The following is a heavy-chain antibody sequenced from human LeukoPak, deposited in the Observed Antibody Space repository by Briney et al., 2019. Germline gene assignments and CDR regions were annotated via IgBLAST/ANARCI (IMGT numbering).Heavy chain of an antibody. J-gene: IGHJ4*02. CDR1: GFTVSSKH. V-gene: IGHV4-34*08. D-gene: IGHD5-18*01. CDR3: AKSRGYSYGSWDKYFDY. CDR2: INQSGST. Sequence: GSLRLSCAASGFTVSSKHMTWVRQAPGKGLEWIGEINQSGSTNYNPSLKSRVTISVDTSNNQFSLKLSSVTAADTAVYYCAKSRGYSYGSWDKYFDYWGQGTLVTVSS.